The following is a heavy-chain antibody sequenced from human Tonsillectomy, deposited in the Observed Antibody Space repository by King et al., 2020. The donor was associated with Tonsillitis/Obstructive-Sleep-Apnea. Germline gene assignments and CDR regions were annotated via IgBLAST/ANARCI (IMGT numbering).Heavy chain of an antibody. V-gene: IGHV5-10-1*01. CDR2: IDPSDSYT. CDR1: GYSFTSYW. CDR3: ARHEPDWQLVVLDV. D-gene: IGHD6-13*01. Sequence: VQLVESGAEVKKPGESLRISCTGSGYSFTSYWISWVRQMPGKGLEWMGRIDPSDSYTNYSPSFQGYVTISADKSISTAYLQWSSLKASDTAMYYCARHEPDWQLVVLDVWGKGTTVTVSS. J-gene: IGHJ6*04.